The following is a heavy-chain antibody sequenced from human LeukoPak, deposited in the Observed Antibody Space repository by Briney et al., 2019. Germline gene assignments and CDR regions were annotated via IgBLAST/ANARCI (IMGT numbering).Heavy chain of an antibody. Sequence: SETLSLTCAVYGGSFSGYYWSWIRQPPVKGLEWIGEINHSGSTNYNPSLKSRVTISVDTSTNQFSLKLSSVTAADTAVYYCARHIIYGDYAFDYWGQGTLVTVSS. CDR1: GGSFSGYY. CDR3: ARHIIYGDYAFDY. CDR2: INHSGST. V-gene: IGHV4-34*01. J-gene: IGHJ4*02. D-gene: IGHD4-17*01.